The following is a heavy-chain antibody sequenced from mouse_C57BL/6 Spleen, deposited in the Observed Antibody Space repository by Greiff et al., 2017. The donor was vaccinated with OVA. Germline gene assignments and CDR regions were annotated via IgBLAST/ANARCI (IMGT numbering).Heavy chain of an antibody. D-gene: IGHD2-3*01. J-gene: IGHJ3*01. CDR2: ISDGGRYT. CDR1: GFTFSSYA. CDR3: ARGYDLFAY. V-gene: IGHV5-4*03. Sequence: EVKVVESGGGLVKPGGSLKLSCAASGFTFSSYAMSWVRQTPEKRLEWVATISDGGRYTYYPDNVKGRFTISRDNAKNNLYLQMSHLKSEDTAMYYCARGYDLFAYWGQGTLVTVSA.